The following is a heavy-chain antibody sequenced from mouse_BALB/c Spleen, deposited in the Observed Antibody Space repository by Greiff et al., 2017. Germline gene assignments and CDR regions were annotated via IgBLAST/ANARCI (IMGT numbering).Heavy chain of an antibody. CDR2: ISSGSSTI. CDR1: GFTFSSFG. V-gene: IGHV5-17*02. CDR3: ARFDGNWYFDV. D-gene: IGHD2-3*01. Sequence: EVHLVESGGGLVQPGGSRKLSCAASGFTFSSFGMHWVRQAPEKGLEWVAYISSGSSTIYYADTVKGRFTISRDNPKNTLFLQMTSLRSEDTAMYYCARFDGNWYFDVWGAGTTVTVSS. J-gene: IGHJ1*01.